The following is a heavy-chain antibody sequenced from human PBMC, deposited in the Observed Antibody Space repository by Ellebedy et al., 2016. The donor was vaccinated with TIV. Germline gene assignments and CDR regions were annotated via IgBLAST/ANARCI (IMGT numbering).Heavy chain of an antibody. Sequence: ASVKVSCXVSGYSLTELSMHWVRQAPGKGLEWMGGFDPEDREAIYAQKFQGRVTMTEDASTDTAYMELSSLISGDTAVYYCATDVMGAAGSYLYYYGMDVWGQGTTVTVSS. CDR1: GYSLTELS. CDR2: FDPEDREA. D-gene: IGHD6-13*01. CDR3: ATDVMGAAGSYLYYYGMDV. V-gene: IGHV1-24*01. J-gene: IGHJ6*02.